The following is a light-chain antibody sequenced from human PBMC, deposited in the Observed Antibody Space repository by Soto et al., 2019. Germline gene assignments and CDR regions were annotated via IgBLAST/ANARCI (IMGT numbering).Light chain of an antibody. V-gene: IGKV3-11*01. CDR2: DAS. CDR3: QQRSNWPYT. Sequence: EIVLTQSPATLSLSPGERATLSCRASQSVSSYLAWYQQKPGQAPRLLIYDASNRATGIPARFSGSGSGTDFTLTISSLEPEEFAVYYCQQRSNWPYTFVQGTKLEIK. CDR1: QSVSSY. J-gene: IGKJ2*01.